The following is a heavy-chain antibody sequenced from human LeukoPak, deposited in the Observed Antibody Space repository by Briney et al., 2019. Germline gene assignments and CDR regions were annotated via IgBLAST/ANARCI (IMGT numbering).Heavy chain of an antibody. V-gene: IGHV4-39*01. Sequence: SETLSLTCTVSGGSISSSSYYWGWIRQPPGKGLEWIGSIYYSGSTYYNPSLKSRVTISVDTSKNQFSLKLSSVTAADTAVYYCARRRSIGLLYYSDYWGQGTLVTVSS. D-gene: IGHD2/OR15-2a*01. CDR2: IYYSGST. CDR1: GGSISSSSYY. CDR3: ARRRSIGLLYYSDY. J-gene: IGHJ4*02.